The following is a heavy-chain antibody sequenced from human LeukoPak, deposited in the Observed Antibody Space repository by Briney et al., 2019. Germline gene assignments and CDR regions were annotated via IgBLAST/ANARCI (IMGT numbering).Heavy chain of an antibody. CDR2: ISSSSSYI. Sequence: GGSLRLSCAASGFTFSSYSMNWVRQAPGKGLEWVSSISSSSSYIYYADSVKGRFTISRDNAKNSLYLQMNSLRAEDTAVYYCARDRGYSYGLPYYFDYWGQGTLVTVSS. D-gene: IGHD5-18*01. CDR1: GFTFSSYS. CDR3: ARDRGYSYGLPYYFDY. J-gene: IGHJ4*02. V-gene: IGHV3-21*01.